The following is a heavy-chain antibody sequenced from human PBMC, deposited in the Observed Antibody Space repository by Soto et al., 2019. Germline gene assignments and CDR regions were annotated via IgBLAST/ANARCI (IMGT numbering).Heavy chain of an antibody. CDR1: GYTFTSYY. CDR3: ARVYCSGGSCYSIDY. J-gene: IGHJ4*02. CDR2: INPSDST. Sequence: QVQLVQSGAEVKKPGASVKVSCKASGYTFTSYYMHWVRQAPGQGLEWMGIINPSDSTSYAQKFQDRVTMTRDTSTSTVYMELSSLRSEDTAVYYCARVYCSGGSCYSIDYWGQGTLVTVSS. D-gene: IGHD2-15*01. V-gene: IGHV1-46*03.